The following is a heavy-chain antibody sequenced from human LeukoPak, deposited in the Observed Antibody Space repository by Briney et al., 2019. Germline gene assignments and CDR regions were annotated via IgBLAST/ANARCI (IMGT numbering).Heavy chain of an antibody. J-gene: IGHJ4*02. CDR2: ISNSGSTI. Sequence: GGSLRLSCAASGFTFSGYEINWVRQAPGKGLEWVSYISNSGSTIYYADSVKGRFTVSRDNAKNSLYLQMNSLRAEDTAVYYCTRDRRAHNWGQGTLVTVSS. CDR3: TRDRRAHN. V-gene: IGHV3-48*03. CDR1: GFTFSGYE.